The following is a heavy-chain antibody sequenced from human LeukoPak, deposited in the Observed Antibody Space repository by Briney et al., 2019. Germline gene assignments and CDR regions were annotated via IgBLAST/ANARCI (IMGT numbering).Heavy chain of an antibody. D-gene: IGHD6-19*01. CDR2: ISSSSSTI. CDR1: GFTFSSYS. CDR3: ASVTGYSSGWYGGGY. J-gene: IGHJ4*02. Sequence: GGSLRLSCAAPGFTFSSYSMNWVRQAPGKGLEWVSYISSSSSTIYYADSVKGRFTISRDNAKNSLYLQMNSLRAEDTAVYYCASVTGYSSGWYGGGYWGQGTLVTVSS. V-gene: IGHV3-48*04.